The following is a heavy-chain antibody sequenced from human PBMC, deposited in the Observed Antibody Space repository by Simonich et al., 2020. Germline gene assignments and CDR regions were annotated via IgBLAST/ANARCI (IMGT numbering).Heavy chain of an antibody. Sequence: EVQLVESGGGLVQPGGSLRLSCAASGFTFSSYWMHLVRQAPGKGRGGVYRSNRNGSSTSNADLVKGRFTIYRDNAKNTRYLQMNSLRAEDTAGYYCARGGWSSSWYYWGQGTLVTVSS. J-gene: IGHJ4*02. CDR1: GFTFSSYW. CDR3: ARGGWSSSWYY. D-gene: IGHD6-13*01. V-gene: IGHV3-74*01. CDR2: SNRNGSST.